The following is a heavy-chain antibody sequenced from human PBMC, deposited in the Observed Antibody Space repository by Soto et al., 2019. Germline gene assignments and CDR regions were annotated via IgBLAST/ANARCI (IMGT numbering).Heavy chain of an antibody. V-gene: IGHV3-48*02. D-gene: IGHD6-19*01. Sequence: EVQLVESGGGLVQPGGSLRLSCAASGFTFNSYSMNWVRQAPGKGLEWVSYISSSSSTIYYADSVKGRFTISRDNAKNSLYLQMNSLRDEDTAVYYCAREAGTWHLPLNWFDPWGQGTLVTVSS. J-gene: IGHJ5*02. CDR1: GFTFNSYS. CDR2: ISSSSSTI. CDR3: AREAGTWHLPLNWFDP.